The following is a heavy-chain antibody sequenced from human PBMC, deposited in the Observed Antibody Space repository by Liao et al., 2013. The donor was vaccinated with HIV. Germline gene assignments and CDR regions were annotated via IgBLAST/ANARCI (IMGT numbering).Heavy chain of an antibody. J-gene: IGHJ3*02. CDR3: ARANFYDFWSYAFDI. CDR2: IYYSGST. CDR1: GGSISSYY. Sequence: QVQLQESGPGLVKPSETLSLTCTVSGGSISSYYWSWIRQPPGKGTGVGLGYIYYSGSTNYNPSLKSRVTISVDTSKNQFSLKLSSVTAADTAVYYCARANFYDFWSYAFDIWGQGDNGHRLF. V-gene: IGHV4-59*01. D-gene: IGHD3-3*01.